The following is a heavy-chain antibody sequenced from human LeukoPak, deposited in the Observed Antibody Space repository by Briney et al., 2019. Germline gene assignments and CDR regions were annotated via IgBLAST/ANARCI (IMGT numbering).Heavy chain of an antibody. CDR2: IHHRGNS. J-gene: IGHJ5*02. CDR3: ARVSPRGDALRLNNWFGP. V-gene: IGHV4-38-2*02. CDR1: GYSISSGYF. D-gene: IGHD5-12*01. Sequence: PSETLSLTCTVSGYSISSGYFWAWIRQPPGQGLEWIGSIHHRGNSYYNPSLETRAIVSVDRSKNQFSLQLSSVSAADTAIYYCARVSPRGDALRLNNWFGPWGQGTLVTVSS.